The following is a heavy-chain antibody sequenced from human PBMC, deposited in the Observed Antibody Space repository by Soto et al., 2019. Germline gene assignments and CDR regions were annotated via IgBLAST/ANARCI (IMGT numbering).Heavy chain of an antibody. CDR1: GGSIGSGYYY. Sequence: SETLSLTCTVSGGSIGSGYYYWSWIRQHPGKGLEWIGYIYYSGGTDYNSSLKSRVTISVDTSKNQFSLKLSSVTAADTAVYYCXRVGPATSNYYYCAFDVWGQGTTVTVSS. D-gene: IGHD1-26*01. J-gene: IGHJ6*02. CDR2: IYYSGGT. V-gene: IGHV4-31*03. CDR3: XRVGPATSNYYYCAFDV.